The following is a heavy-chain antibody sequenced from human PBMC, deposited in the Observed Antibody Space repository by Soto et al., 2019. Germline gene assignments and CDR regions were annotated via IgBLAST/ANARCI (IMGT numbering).Heavy chain of an antibody. J-gene: IGHJ4*02. D-gene: IGHD3-3*01. Sequence: PSETLSLTCAVYGGSFSGYYWSWIRQPPGKGLEWIGEIDHSGSTNYNPSLKSRVTISVDTSKNQFSLKLTSVTAADTAIYFCARERRGFGYIDHWGLGTLVTVS. CDR2: IDHSGST. CDR1: GGSFSGYY. V-gene: IGHV4-34*01. CDR3: ARERRGFGYIDH.